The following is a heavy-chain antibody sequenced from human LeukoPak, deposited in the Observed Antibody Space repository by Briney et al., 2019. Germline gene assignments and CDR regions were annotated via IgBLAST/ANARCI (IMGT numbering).Heavy chain of an antibody. V-gene: IGHV1-69*05. CDR2: IIPIFGTA. CDR1: GGTFSSYA. CDR3: AIDSTINYYYYYMDV. J-gene: IGHJ6*03. Sequence: PAASVRVSCKASGGTFSSYAISWVRQAPGQGLEWMGGIIPIFGTANYAQKFQGRVTITTDESTSTAYMELSSLRSEDTAVYYCAIDSTINYYYYYMDVWGKGTTVTVSS. D-gene: IGHD2-2*01.